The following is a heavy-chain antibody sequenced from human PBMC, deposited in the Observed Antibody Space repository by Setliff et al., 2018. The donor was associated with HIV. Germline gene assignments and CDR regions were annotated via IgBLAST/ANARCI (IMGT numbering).Heavy chain of an antibody. CDR1: GGSISSGPYF. D-gene: IGHD3-22*01. CDR2: IYTSGAT. Sequence: SETLSLTCTVSGGSISSGPYFWSWMRQPDGKAVEWMEHIYTSGATKYNPSLKSRVTISRDTSKNQFYLKLMSVTAADTAVYYCARVIYSYYDSTGYLCYFDYWGQGTLVTVSS. CDR3: ARVIYSYYDSTGYLCYFDY. V-gene: IGHV4-61*09. J-gene: IGHJ4*02.